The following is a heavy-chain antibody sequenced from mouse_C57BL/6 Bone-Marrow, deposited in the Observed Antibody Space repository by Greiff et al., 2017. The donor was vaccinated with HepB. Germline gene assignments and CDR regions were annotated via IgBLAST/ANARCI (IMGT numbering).Heavy chain of an antibody. CDR3: AGGDGGIDY. CDR1: GYTFTSYG. Sequence: QVHVKQSGAELARPGASVKLSCKASGYTFTSYGISWVKQRTGQGLEWIGEIYPRSGNTYYNEKFKGKATLTADKSSSTAYMELRSLTSEDSAVYFCAGGDGGIDYWGQGTTLTVSS. V-gene: IGHV1-81*01. CDR2: IYPRSGNT. D-gene: IGHD2-14*01. J-gene: IGHJ2*01.